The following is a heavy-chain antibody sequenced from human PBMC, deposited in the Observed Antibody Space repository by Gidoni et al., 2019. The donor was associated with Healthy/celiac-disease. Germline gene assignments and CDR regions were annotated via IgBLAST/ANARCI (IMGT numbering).Heavy chain of an antibody. Sequence: QVQLVESGGGVVQPGRSLRLSCAASGFTFSSYAMHWVRQAPGKGLEWVAVISYDGSNKYYADSVKGRFTISRDNSKNTLYLQMNSLRAEDTAVYYCARGPVAVAGTSRTFTFDYWGQGTLVTVSS. CDR1: GFTFSSYA. J-gene: IGHJ4*02. V-gene: IGHV3-30-3*01. D-gene: IGHD6-19*01. CDR2: ISYDGSNK. CDR3: ARGPVAVAGTSRTFTFDY.